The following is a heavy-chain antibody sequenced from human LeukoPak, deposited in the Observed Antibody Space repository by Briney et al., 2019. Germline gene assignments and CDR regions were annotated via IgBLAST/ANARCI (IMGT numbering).Heavy chain of an antibody. CDR2: IYYSGST. J-gene: IGHJ4*02. CDR3: AINYYDSCGYPDY. CDR1: GGSISSGGYY. V-gene: IGHV4-31*03. D-gene: IGHD3-22*01. Sequence: PSETLSLTCTVSGGSISSGGYYWSWIRQHPGKGLEWIGYIYYSGSTYYNPSLKSRVTISVDTSKNQFSLKLSSVTAADTAVYYCAINYYDSCGYPDYWGQGTLVTVSS.